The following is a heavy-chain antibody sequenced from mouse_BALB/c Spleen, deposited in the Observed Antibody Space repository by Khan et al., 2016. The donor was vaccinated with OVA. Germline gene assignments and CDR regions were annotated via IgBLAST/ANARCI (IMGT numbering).Heavy chain of an antibody. Sequence: QMQLKESGAELVRPGVSVKLSCKGSGYTFTDYAMHWMKQSPAKSLEWIGVISTYYGHATYNQKFKGKATMTVDKSSSTAYMELARLTSEDSAIYYSARGGRFAYWGQGTLVTVSA. J-gene: IGHJ3*01. CDR1: GYTFTDYA. CDR3: ARGGRFAY. D-gene: IGHD3-3*01. V-gene: IGHV1S137*01. CDR2: ISTYYGHA.